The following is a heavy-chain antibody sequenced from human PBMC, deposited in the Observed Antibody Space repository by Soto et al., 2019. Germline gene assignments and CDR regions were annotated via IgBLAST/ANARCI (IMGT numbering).Heavy chain of an antibody. V-gene: IGHV4-34*01. CDR3: ARGGLGLPFDY. J-gene: IGHJ4*02. Sequence: SETLSLTCAVYGGSFSGYYWSWIRQPPGKGLEWIGEINHSGSTNYNPSLKSRVTISVDASKNQFSLKLSSVTAADTAVYYCARGGLGLPFDYWGQGTLVTVYS. CDR2: INHSGST. D-gene: IGHD1-7*01. CDR1: GGSFSGYY.